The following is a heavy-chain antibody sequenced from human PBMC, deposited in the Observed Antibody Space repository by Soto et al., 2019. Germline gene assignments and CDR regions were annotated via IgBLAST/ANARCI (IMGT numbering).Heavy chain of an antibody. V-gene: IGHV1-69*06. J-gene: IGHJ4*02. CDR2: IIPIFGTA. CDR1: VGTFSSYA. D-gene: IGHD1-26*01. CDR3: ARLLMGYFDY. Sequence: GXSVKVSCKASVGTFSSYAISWVRQAPGQGLEWMGGIIPIFGTANYAQKFQGRVTITADKSTSTAYMELSSLRSEDTAVYYCARLLMGYFDYWGQGTLVTVSS.